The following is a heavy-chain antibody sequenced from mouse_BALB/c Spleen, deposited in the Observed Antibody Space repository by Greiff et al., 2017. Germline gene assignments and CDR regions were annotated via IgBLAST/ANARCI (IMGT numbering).Heavy chain of an antibody. J-gene: IGHJ1*01. D-gene: IGHD1-1*01. V-gene: IGHV1-55*01. CDR3: SRSVYYGSSWWYFDV. CDR1: GYTFTSYW. CDR2: IYPGRGIT. Sequence: VQLQQPGAELVKPGASVKMSCKASGYTFTSYWINWVKQRPGQGLEWIGDIYPGRGITNYNEKFKSKATLTLDTSSSTAYMQLSSLTSEDSAVYYCSRSVYYGSSWWYFDVWGAGTTVTVSS.